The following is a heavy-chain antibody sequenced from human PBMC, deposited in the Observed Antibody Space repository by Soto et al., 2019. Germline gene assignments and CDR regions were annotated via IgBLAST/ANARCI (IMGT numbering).Heavy chain of an antibody. CDR1: GGPFSNYG. J-gene: IGHJ3*01. D-gene: IGHD3-10*01. CDR3: AREGSSAS. CDR2: IIPVFATP. V-gene: IGHV1-69*19. Sequence: QVHLVQSGAEVKKPGSSVKVSCTTSGGPFSNYGISWVRQAHGQGFEWMGGIIPVFATPHYAEKFQDRLTITSDESSSSVFMELTRLRFEDTAVYFCAREGSSASWGQGTLVNVSS.